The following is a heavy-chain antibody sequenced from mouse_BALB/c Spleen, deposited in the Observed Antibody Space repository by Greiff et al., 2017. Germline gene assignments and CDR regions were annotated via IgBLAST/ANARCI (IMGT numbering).Heavy chain of an antibody. V-gene: IGHV3-6*02. Sequence: ESGPGLVKPSQSLSLTCSVTGYSITSGYYWNWIRQFPGNKLEWMGYISYDGSNNYNPSLKNRISITRDTSKNQFFLKLNSVTTEDTATYYCARDQGYYPYWYFDVWGAGTTVTVSS. CDR2: ISYDGSN. CDR1: GYSITSGYY. J-gene: IGHJ1*01. CDR3: ARDQGYYPYWYFDV. D-gene: IGHD2-1*01.